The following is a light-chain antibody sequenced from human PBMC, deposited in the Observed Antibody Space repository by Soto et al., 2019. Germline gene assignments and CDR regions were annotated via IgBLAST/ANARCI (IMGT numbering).Light chain of an antibody. Sequence: EIVLTQSPGTLSLSPGERATLSCRASQSVASNYLAWYQLKPGQAPRLLIYGASSRATGIPDRFGGSGSGTDFTLTISRLEPEDFAVYFCQQYGGSPETFGQGTKVEIK. V-gene: IGKV3-20*01. CDR3: QQYGGSPET. J-gene: IGKJ1*01. CDR1: QSVASNY. CDR2: GAS.